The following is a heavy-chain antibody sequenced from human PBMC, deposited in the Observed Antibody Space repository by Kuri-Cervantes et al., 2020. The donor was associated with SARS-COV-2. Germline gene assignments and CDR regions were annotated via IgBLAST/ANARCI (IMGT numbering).Heavy chain of an antibody. Sequence: GESLKISCAASGFTFSRYALHWVRQVPGKGLEWVANIKEDGSEQNYVDSVKGRFTISRDNAKNSLYLQMNSLRAEDMAVYYCARWCGGSCSGLYVWGQGTTVTVSS. V-gene: IGHV3-7*03. CDR1: GFTFSRYA. CDR2: IKEDGSEQ. J-gene: IGHJ6*02. CDR3: ARWCGGSCSGLYV. D-gene: IGHD2-15*01.